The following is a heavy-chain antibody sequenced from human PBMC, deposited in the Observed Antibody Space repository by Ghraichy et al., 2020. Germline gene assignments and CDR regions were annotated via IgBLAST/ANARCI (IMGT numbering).Heavy chain of an antibody. V-gene: IGHV1-8*01. D-gene: IGHD2-21*01. CDR2: MNPNSGNT. Sequence: ASVKVSCKASGYTFTSYDINWVRQATGQGLEWMGWMNPNSGNTGYAQKFPGRVTMTRNTSISTAYMELSSLRSEDTAVYYCARAVKGNEAYCGGDCYSGDYWGQGTLVTVSS. CDR3: ARAVKGNEAYCGGDCYSGDY. J-gene: IGHJ4*02. CDR1: GYTFTSYD.